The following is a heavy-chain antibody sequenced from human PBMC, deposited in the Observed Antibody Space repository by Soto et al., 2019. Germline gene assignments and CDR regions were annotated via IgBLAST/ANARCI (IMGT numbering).Heavy chain of an antibody. CDR3: AQRNELGFFDI. Sequence: SGPTKVDPTQTLTLTCTFSGCSLSTRAVGVGWIRQPPGKALEWLALIYWNDDKRYSPSLKNRLTITKDTSKNHVVLTMTNMDPVDTAKYYCAQRNELGFFDIGGKGKKVTVSS. D-gene: IGHD1-26*01. CDR1: GCSLSTRAVG. J-gene: IGHJ3*02. CDR2: IYWNDDK. V-gene: IGHV2-5*01.